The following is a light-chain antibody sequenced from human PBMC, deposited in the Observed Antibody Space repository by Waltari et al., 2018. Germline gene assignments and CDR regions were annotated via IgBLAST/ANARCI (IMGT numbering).Light chain of an antibody. V-gene: IGLV6-57*02. CDR2: KDN. Sequence: NFMLTQPHSVSESPGKTVTISCTGSSGRIASHYVQWYQQRPGSAPTTVIYKDNQRPSGVPDRFSGSIDSSSNSASLTISGLKTEDEADYYCQSYDRTNVIFGGGTKLTVL. J-gene: IGLJ2*01. CDR3: QSYDRTNVI. CDR1: SGRIASHY.